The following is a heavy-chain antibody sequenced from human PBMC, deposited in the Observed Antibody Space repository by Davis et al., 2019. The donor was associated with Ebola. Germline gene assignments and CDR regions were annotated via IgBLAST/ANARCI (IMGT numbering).Heavy chain of an antibody. CDR2: IYHTGSI. V-gene: IGHV4-4*02. CDR3: AREAYYYDSSGYHRGGFDY. J-gene: IGHJ4*02. CDR1: GGSISSNNW. D-gene: IGHD3-22*01. Sequence: MPSETLSLTCAVSGGSISSNNWWSWVRQAPGKGLEWIGEIYHTGSINYNPSLESRVTISVDTAKNQLSLTLSSVTAADTAVYYCAREAYYYDSSGYHRGGFDYWGQGTLVTVSS.